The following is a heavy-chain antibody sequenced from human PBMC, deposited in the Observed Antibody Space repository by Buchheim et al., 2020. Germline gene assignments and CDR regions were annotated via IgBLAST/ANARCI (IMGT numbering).Heavy chain of an antibody. CDR2: ISSSSSYT. CDR3: ARDLYCSSTSCYSYYYGMDV. CDR1: GFTFSDYY. Sequence: QVQLVESGGGLVKPGGSLRLSCAASGFTFSDYYMSWIRQAPGKGLEWVSYISSSSSYTNYADSVKGRFTISRDNAKNSLYLQMNSLRAEDTAVYYCARDLYCSSTSCYSYYYGMDVWGQGTT. V-gene: IGHV3-11*06. D-gene: IGHD2-2*02. J-gene: IGHJ6*02.